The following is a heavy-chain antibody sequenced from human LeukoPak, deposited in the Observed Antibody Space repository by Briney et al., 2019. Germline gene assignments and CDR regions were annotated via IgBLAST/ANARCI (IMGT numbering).Heavy chain of an antibody. CDR3: ARERKTLGYCSSTSCYGTAIYYYYYMDV. CDR2: NYTSRRT. D-gene: IGHD2-2*01. Sequence: SETLSLTCTVSGGSISSGSYFWSWIPQPAGKGLEWIGRNYTSRRTNYHPSFKSRVTISVDTSKNQFSLKLSSVTAADTAVYYCARERKTLGYCSSTSCYGTAIYYYYYMDVWGKGTTVTISS. CDR1: GGSISSGSYF. J-gene: IGHJ6*03. V-gene: IGHV4-61*02.